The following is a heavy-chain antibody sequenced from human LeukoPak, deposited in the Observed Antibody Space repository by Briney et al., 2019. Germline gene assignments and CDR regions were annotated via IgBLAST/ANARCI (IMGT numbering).Heavy chain of an antibody. D-gene: IGHD3-10*01. V-gene: IGHV3-23*01. CDR3: AKDGGSGSYYNNY. CDR2: ISGSGGST. J-gene: IGHJ4*02. Sequence: GGSLRLSCAASGFTFSSSAMSWVRQAPGKGLEWVSAISGSGGSTYYADSVKGRFTISRDNSKNTLYLQMNSLRAEDTAVYYCAKDGGSGSYYNNYWGQGTLVTVSS. CDR1: GFTFSSSA.